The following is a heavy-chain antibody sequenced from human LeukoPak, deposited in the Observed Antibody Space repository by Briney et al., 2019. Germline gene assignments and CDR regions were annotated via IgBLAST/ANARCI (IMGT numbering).Heavy chain of an antibody. V-gene: IGHV3-23*01. D-gene: IGHD3-10*01. CDR2: ISGSGGST. CDR1: GFAFSSYA. Sequence: GGSLRLSCAASGFAFSSYAMSWVRQAPGKGLEWVSAISGSGGSTYYADSVKGRFTISRDNSKNTLYLQMNSLRAEDTAVYYCAKDSSNLLSATDYWGQGTLVTVSS. CDR3: AKDSSNLLSATDY. J-gene: IGHJ4*02.